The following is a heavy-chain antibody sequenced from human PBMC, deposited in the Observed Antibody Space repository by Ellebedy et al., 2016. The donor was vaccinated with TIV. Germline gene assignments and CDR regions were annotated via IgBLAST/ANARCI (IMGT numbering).Heavy chain of an antibody. CDR2: IDPSDSYT. D-gene: IGHD3-10*01. V-gene: IGHV5-10-1*01. CDR1: GYSFTSYW. Sequence: GGSLRLXXKGSGYSFTSYWISWVRQMPGKGLEWMGRIDPSDSYTNYSPSFQGHVTISADKSISTAYLQWSSLKTSDTAMYYCARHATYGSGSYYNEASRFYYYGMDVWGQGTTVTVSS. CDR3: ARHATYGSGSYYNEASRFYYYGMDV. J-gene: IGHJ6*02.